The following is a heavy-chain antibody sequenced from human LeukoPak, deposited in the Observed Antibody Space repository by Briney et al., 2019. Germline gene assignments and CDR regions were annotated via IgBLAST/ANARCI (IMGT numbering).Heavy chain of an antibody. CDR2: IWYDGSNK. CDR1: GFTFSSYD. J-gene: IGHJ6*02. CDR3: ARVDCSRASCWDYYYTMDV. Sequence: GGSLRLSCAASGFTFSSYDMHWVRQAPGKGLEWGAVIWYDGSNKYFADSVKGRFTISRDNSKNTLYLQMSSMRAEDTAMYYCARVDCSRASCWDYYYTMDVWGQGTTVTVSS. D-gene: IGHD2-2*01. V-gene: IGHV3-33*01.